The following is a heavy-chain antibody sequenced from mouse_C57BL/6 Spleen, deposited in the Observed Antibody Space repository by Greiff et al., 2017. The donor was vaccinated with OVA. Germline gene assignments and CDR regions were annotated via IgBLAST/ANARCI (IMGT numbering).Heavy chain of an antibody. J-gene: IGHJ3*01. D-gene: IGHD2-4*01. Sequence: QVQLKQPGAELVKPGASVKVSCKASGYTFTSYWMHWVKQRPGQGLEWIGRIHPSDSDTNYNQKFKGKATLTVDKSSSTAYMQLSSLTSEDSAVYDCAIPYIDEYDVAWFADWGQGTLVTVAA. CDR2: IHPSDSDT. CDR3: AIPYIDEYDVAWFAD. CDR1: GYTFTSYW. V-gene: IGHV1-74*01.